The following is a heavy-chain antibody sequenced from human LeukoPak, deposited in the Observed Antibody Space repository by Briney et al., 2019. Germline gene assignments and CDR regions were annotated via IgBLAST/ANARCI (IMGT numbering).Heavy chain of an antibody. CDR1: GGSFSGYY. CDR2: INHSGST. Sequence: PSETLSLTCAVSGGSFSGYYWSWIRQPPGKGLEWIGEINHSGSTNYNPSLKSRVTISVDTSKNQFSLKLSSVTAADTAVYYCARSDSSGYYYVPRFDPWGQGTLVTVSS. D-gene: IGHD3-22*01. J-gene: IGHJ5*02. V-gene: IGHV4-34*01. CDR3: ARSDSSGYYYVPRFDP.